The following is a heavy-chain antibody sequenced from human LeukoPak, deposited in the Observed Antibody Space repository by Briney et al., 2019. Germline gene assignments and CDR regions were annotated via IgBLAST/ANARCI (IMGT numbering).Heavy chain of an antibody. CDR1: GFTFSGAA. J-gene: IGHJ5*02. Sequence: GGSLRLSCTASGFTFSGAAMHWVRQASGKGPEWVGHIRSKPNNYATAYAASVKGRFTISRDDSKNTAYLQMNSLKIEDTAVYYCTKPLGAAAGTYFDPWGQGTLVTVSS. CDR2: IRSKPNNYAT. D-gene: IGHD6-13*01. CDR3: TKPLGAAAGTYFDP. V-gene: IGHV3-73*01.